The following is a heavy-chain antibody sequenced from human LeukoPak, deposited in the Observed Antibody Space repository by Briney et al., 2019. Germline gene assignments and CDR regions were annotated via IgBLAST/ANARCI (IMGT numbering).Heavy chain of an antibody. D-gene: IGHD4-17*01. CDR3: ARDFPSYGDHNWFDP. CDR1: GGSFSGYY. Sequence: SETLSLTCAVYGGSFSGYYWSWIRQPPGKGLEWIGRIYSSGSTNYNPSLKSRVTMSVDTSKNQFSLKLSSVTAADTAVYYCARDFPSYGDHNWFDPWGQGTLVTVSS. J-gene: IGHJ5*02. V-gene: IGHV4-59*10. CDR2: IYSSGST.